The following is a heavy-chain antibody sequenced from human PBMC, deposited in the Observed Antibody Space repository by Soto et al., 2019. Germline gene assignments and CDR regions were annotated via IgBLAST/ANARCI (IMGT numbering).Heavy chain of an antibody. V-gene: IGHV1-18*01. D-gene: IGHD3-3*01. CDR1: GYSFTDYG. CDR3: ARDPRSGRISGEGAYKYCYMDV. J-gene: IGHJ6*03. Sequence: QVQLVQSGAEVKKPGASVKVSCKTSGYSFTDYGVNWVRQAPGQGLEWMGWISTYHGHTNYAQKLQGRVMMTTDTSTSTVYMELRSLRSDDTAVYYCARDPRSGRISGEGAYKYCYMDVWGKGTTVTVSS. CDR2: ISTYHGHT.